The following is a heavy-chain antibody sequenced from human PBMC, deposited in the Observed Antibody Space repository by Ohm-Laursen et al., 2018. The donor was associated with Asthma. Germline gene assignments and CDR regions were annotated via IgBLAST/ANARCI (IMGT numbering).Heavy chain of an antibody. Sequence: ASVKVSCKASGYTLSTYYMHWVRQAPGQGLEWMGIINPSGGSTSYAQKFQGRVTMTRDTSTSTVYMELSSLRSEDTAVYYCAREGFVVATAGDYYYYYGMDVWGQGTTVTVSS. J-gene: IGHJ6*02. CDR1: GYTLSTYY. CDR3: AREGFVVATAGDYYYYYGMDV. CDR2: INPSGGST. D-gene: IGHD2-21*02. V-gene: IGHV1-46*01.